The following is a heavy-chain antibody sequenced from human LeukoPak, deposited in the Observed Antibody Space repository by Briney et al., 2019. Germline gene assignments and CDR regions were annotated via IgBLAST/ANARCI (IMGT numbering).Heavy chain of an antibody. CDR3: ARGRPEFFGSGTYLND. CDR1: GFSVSTYE. CDR2: MSSSGTTI. V-gene: IGHV3-48*03. Sequence: GGSLRLSCAASGFSVSTYEMNWVRQAPGKGLECVSYMSSSGTTISYAGSVEGRFTISRDNAKNSLYLEMNSLRVEDTAVYYCARGRPEFFGSGTYLNDWGQGTLVTVSS. D-gene: IGHD3-10*01. J-gene: IGHJ4*02.